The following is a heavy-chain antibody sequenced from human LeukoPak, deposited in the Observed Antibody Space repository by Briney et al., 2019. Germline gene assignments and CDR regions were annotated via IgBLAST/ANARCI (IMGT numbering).Heavy chain of an antibody. CDR1: RFTFSNYW. Sequence: GGSLRLSCAASRFTFSNYWMHWVRQAPGKGLEWVAVISYDGSNKYYADSVKGRFTISRDNSKDTLYLQMNSLRAEDTAVYYCARDINGAFDIWGQGTMVTVSS. CDR2: ISYDGSNK. J-gene: IGHJ3*02. V-gene: IGHV3-30-3*01. CDR3: ARDINGAFDI. D-gene: IGHD2-8*01.